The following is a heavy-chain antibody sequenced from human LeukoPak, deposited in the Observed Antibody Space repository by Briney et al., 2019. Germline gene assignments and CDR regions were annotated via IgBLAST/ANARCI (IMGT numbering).Heavy chain of an antibody. D-gene: IGHD3-9*01. CDR1: GYTFTASY. V-gene: IGHV1-2*02. CDR2: MIPNSGDI. CDR3: ARGGYDILTGSYRVRYYFDY. Sequence: ASVKVSCKASGYTFTASYIHWVRLAPGQGLEWMGWMIPNSGDIHYAQKFQGRVTMTRDTSISTAYMDLSRLGSDDTAVYYCARGGYDILTGSYRVRYYFDYWGQGTLVTVSS. J-gene: IGHJ4*02.